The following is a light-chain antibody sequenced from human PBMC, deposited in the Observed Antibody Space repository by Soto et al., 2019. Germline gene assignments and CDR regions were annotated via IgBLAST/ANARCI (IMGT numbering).Light chain of an antibody. CDR1: QSVSSN. Sequence: QSPATLSVTPGEGAHLSCRASQSVSSNLAWYQQKPGQAPRLLIYGASTRATGIPDRFSGSGSGTDFTLTISRLEPEDSAVYYCQQYGSSSTFGQGTKADIK. CDR3: QQYGSSST. V-gene: IGKV3-20*01. CDR2: GAS. J-gene: IGKJ1*01.